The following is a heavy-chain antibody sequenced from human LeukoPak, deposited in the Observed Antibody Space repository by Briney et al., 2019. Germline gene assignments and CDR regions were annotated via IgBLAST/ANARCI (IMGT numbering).Heavy chain of an antibody. V-gene: IGHV1-24*01. CDR3: ARFRSYSSSLPRTSYFQH. J-gene: IGHJ1*01. Sequence: GASVKVSCKVSGYTLTELSMHWVRQAPGKGLEWMGGFDPEDGETIYAQKFQGRVTMTRDTSISTAYMELSRLRSDDTAVYYCARFRSYSSSLPRTSYFQHWGQGTLVTVSS. D-gene: IGHD6-6*01. CDR2: FDPEDGET. CDR1: GYTLTELS.